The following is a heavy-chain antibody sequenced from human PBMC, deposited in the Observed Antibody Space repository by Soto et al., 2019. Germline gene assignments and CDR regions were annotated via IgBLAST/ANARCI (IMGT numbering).Heavy chain of an antibody. CDR1: GLTLDYYW. CDR2: IQNDASLT. V-gene: IGHV3-74*01. J-gene: IGHJ3*01. D-gene: IGHD2-15*01. Sequence: LVESGGGLVQSGGSLRLSCAAPGLTLDYYWMHWARQVPGKGLLWVSHIQNDASLTTYADSVKGRFIISRDNAKNTLYLQMNGLRVEDTAVYFCVRGQRGGFDLWGQGTMVTVSS. CDR3: VRGQRGGFDL.